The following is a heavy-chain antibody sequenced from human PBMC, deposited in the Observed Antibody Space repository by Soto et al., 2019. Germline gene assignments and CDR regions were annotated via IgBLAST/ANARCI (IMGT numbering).Heavy chain of an antibody. J-gene: IGHJ6*02. D-gene: IGHD2-2*01. CDR2: FNGNNDIT. CDR1: GFTLLTYA. V-gene: IGHV3-23*01. Sequence: PGGSLSLSCADSGFTLLTYAMNWVRLAPGKGLEWVSGFNGNNDITYYADSVKGRFTISRDNSKKTLYLQMNNLRAEDTAVYYCAKCMTSTPRCVWVSPTMSHYYFRIDLLGPGNPVPGPS. CDR3: AKCMTSTPRCVWVSPTMSHYYFRIDL.